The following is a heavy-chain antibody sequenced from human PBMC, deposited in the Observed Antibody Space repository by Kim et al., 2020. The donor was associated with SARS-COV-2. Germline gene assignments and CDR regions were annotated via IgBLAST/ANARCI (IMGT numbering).Heavy chain of an antibody. CDR1: GGSISTYY. D-gene: IGHD3-9*01. CDR3: ARVMAVRRLRFFDSWEYCFDY. Sequence: SETLSLTCTVSGGSISTYYWSWIRQPPGKGLEWIGSIYYSGSTNYNSSLKSRVTISVDTSKNHFSLKLTSVTAADTAVYYCARVMAVRRLRFFDSWEYCFDYWGQGTLVTVSS. CDR2: IYYSGST. V-gene: IGHV4-59*01. J-gene: IGHJ4*02.